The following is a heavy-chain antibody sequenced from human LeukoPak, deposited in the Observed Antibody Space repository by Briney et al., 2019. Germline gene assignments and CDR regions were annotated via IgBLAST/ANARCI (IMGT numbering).Heavy chain of an antibody. D-gene: IGHD1-26*01. CDR2: IYYSEST. J-gene: IGHJ2*01. CDR1: GGSISSYY. Sequence: PSEALSLTCTVSGGSISSYYWNWIRQPPGKGLEWIAYIYYSESTNSNPSLKSRVTISVDTSKNQFSLKLSSVTAADTAVYYCARRGGNGDWYFDLWGRGTLVTVSS. V-gene: IGHV4-59*08. CDR3: ARRGGNGDWYFDL.